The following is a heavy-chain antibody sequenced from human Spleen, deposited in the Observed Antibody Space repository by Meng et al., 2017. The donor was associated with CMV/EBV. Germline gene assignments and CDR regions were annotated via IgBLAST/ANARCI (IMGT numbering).Heavy chain of an antibody. CDR3: ARGFGTYFYDSSGYYSHYFDY. J-gene: IGHJ4*02. D-gene: IGHD3-22*01. CDR2: INPNSGGT. CDR1: YF. Sequence: YFIHRGRQAPGQGLEWMRWINPNSGGTNYAQQFQGRVTMTGDTSISPAYMELRRLGSDDTAMYYCARGFGTYFYDSSGYYSHYFDYWGQGTLVTVSS. V-gene: IGHV1-2*02.